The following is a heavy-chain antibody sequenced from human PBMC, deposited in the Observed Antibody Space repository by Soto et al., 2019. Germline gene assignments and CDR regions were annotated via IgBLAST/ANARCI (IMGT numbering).Heavy chain of an antibody. CDR2: IYYTGST. V-gene: IGHV4-39*01. J-gene: IGHJ5*02. Sequence: QLQLQESGPGLVKPSETLSLTCTVSGGSIISSSYYWAWIRQPPGTGLEWIGNIYYTGSTYYNPSLKSRITMSVDTSKSQFSLTLSSVTAADTAVYYCARLNKPGWFDPWGQGTLVTVSS. CDR3: ARLNKPGWFDP. CDR1: GGSIISSSYY.